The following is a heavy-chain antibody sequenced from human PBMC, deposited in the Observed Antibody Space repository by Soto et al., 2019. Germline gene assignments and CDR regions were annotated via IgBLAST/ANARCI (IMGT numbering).Heavy chain of an antibody. J-gene: IGHJ4*02. V-gene: IGHV2-5*02. Sequence: QITLEESGPTLVKPTQTLTLTCTFSGFSLTTSGVGVGWIRQPPGKALEWLGFIYWDGDKRYSPSLKSRLTITKDTSKNQVVLTMTNMDPVDTATYYCARCVVWGKTHEFDYWGQGTLVTVSS. CDR3: ARCVVWGKTHEFDY. CDR1: GFSLTTSGVG. D-gene: IGHD3-16*01. CDR2: IYWDGDK.